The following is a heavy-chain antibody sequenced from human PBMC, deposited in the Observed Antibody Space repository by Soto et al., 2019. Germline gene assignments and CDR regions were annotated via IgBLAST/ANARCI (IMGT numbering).Heavy chain of an antibody. V-gene: IGHV1-3*01. Sequence: QVQLVQSGAEVKKPGASVKVSCKASGYTFTSYAMHWVRQAPGQRLEWMGWINAGNGNTKYSQKFQGRVTITRDTSASTAYMELSSLRSEDTAVYYCARGYYDFWSGYFARAEYFQHWGHGTLVTVSS. J-gene: IGHJ1*01. D-gene: IGHD3-3*01. CDR3: ARGYYDFWSGYFARAEYFQH. CDR2: INAGNGNT. CDR1: GYTFTSYA.